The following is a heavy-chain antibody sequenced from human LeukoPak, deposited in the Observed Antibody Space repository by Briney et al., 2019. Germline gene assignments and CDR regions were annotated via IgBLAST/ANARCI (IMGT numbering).Heavy chain of an antibody. CDR3: ARDSGWKFDY. CDR2: TYYRSKWFN. Sequence: SQTLSLTCAISGDSVSGYSVAWNWIRQSPARGLEWLGRTYYRSKWFNDYAMSVKSRITVNPDTSKNQFSLQLDSVTPEDTAVYYCARDSGWKFDYWGQGTQVTVSS. D-gene: IGHD6-19*01. V-gene: IGHV6-1*01. CDR1: GDSVSGYSVA. J-gene: IGHJ4*02.